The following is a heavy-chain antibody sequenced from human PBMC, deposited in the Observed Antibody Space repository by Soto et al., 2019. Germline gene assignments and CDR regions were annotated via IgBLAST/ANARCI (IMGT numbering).Heavy chain of an antibody. V-gene: IGHV3-66*01. CDR1: GFTVSSNY. CDR3: ASASDYGDYVSAFDI. J-gene: IGHJ3*02. Sequence: TGGSLRLSCAASGFTVSSNYMSWVRQAPGKGLEWVSVIYSGGSTYYADSVKGRFTISRDNSKNTLYLQMNSLRAEDTAVYYCASASDYGDYVSAFDIWGQGTMVTVSS. D-gene: IGHD4-17*01. CDR2: IYSGGST.